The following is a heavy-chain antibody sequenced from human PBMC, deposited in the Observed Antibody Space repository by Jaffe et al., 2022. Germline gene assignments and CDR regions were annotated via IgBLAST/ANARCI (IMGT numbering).Heavy chain of an antibody. J-gene: IGHJ4*02. D-gene: IGHD5-18*01. CDR2: IYHSGST. Sequence: QVQLQESGPGLVKPSETLSLTCAVSGYSISSGYYWGWIRQPPGKGLEWIGSIYHSGSTYYNPSLKSRVTISVDTSKNQFSLKLSSVTAADTAVYYCASLATAMGAYYFDYWGQGTLVTVSS. V-gene: IGHV4-38-2*01. CDR1: GYSISSGYY. CDR3: ASLATAMGAYYFDY.